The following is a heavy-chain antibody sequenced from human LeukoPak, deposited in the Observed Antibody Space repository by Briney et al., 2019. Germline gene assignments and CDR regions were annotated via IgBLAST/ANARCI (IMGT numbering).Heavy chain of an antibody. V-gene: IGHV4-34*01. D-gene: IGHD3-16*01. Sequence: KPSETLSLTCAVYGASFNTYYWTWIRQSPDKGLEWIGEVKHDGDTNVNPSLRSRVVMSVDASKNQFSLKMTSVTAADTAIYLCARGPVALPNDRLSLFFDFWGQGTLVTVSS. J-gene: IGHJ5*01. CDR2: VKHDGDT. CDR1: GASFNTYY. CDR3: ARGPVALPNDRLSLFFDF.